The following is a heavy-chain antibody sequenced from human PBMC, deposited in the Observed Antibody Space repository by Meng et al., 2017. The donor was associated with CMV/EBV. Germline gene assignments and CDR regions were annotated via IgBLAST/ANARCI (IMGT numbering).Heavy chain of an antibody. J-gene: IGHJ6*02. D-gene: IGHD3-10*01. Sequence: GESLKISCAASGFTFSNYGMHWVRQAPGKGLEWVAFIRYDGSNKYYADSVKGRFTISRDNSKNTLYLQMNSLRAEGTAIYYCAKDRMVRVYGMDVWGQGTTVTVSS. CDR3: AKDRMVRVYGMDV. V-gene: IGHV3-30*02. CDR2: IRYDGSNK. CDR1: GFTFSNYG.